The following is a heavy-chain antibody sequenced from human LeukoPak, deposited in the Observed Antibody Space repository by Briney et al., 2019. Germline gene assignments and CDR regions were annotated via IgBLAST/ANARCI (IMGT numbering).Heavy chain of an antibody. Sequence: GSLRLSCAASGFTFSSYAMSWIRQPPGKGLEWIGEINHSGSTNYNPSLKSRVTISVDTSKNQFSLKLSSVTAADTAVYYCARGGLRGYSYGVDYWGQGTLVTVSS. CDR2: INHSGST. CDR1: GFTFSSYA. V-gene: IGHV4-34*01. D-gene: IGHD5-18*01. J-gene: IGHJ4*02. CDR3: ARGGLRGYSYGVDY.